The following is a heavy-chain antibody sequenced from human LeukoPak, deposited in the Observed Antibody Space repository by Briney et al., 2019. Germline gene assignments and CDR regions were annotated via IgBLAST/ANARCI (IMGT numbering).Heavy chain of an antibody. J-gene: IGHJ4*02. Sequence: GGSLRLSCAASGFTFSSYSMNWVRQAPGKGLEWVSYVSSSGSTIYYADSVKGRFTISRDNAKNSLYLQMNSLRAEDTAVYYCASRPMARKVDYWGQGTLVTVSS. D-gene: IGHD3-10*01. CDR3: ASRPMARKVDY. CDR1: GFTFSSYS. V-gene: IGHV3-48*04. CDR2: VSSSGSTI.